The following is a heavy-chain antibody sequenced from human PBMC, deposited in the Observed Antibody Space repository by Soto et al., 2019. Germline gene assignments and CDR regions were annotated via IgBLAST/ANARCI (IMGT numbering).Heavy chain of an antibody. J-gene: IGHJ4*02. CDR2: ISAYNGNT. D-gene: IGHD3-22*01. V-gene: IGHV1-18*04. Sequence: GASVKVSCKASGYTFTSYDISWVRQAPGQGLAWMGWISAYNGNTNYAQTLQGRDTLTTDTSTSTAYTELRTLRPDATAVYYCARHHTWSYYYDGSGSAYFDYCSEGTRDTV. CDR3: ARHHTWSYYYDGSGSAYFDY. CDR1: GYTFTSYD.